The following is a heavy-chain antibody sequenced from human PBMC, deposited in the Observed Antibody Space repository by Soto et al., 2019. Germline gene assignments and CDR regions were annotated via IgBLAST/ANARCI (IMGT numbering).Heavy chain of an antibody. CDR3: ARDRTRNYGMDV. J-gene: IGHJ6*02. CDR1: GVSVSSGGYS. CDR2: MYYSGSM. V-gene: IGHV4-31*03. Sequence: PSETLSLTCTVSGVSVSSGGYSWTWIRQHPGKGLEWIGYMYYSGSMYSNPSLKNRVTISVDTSKNQISLKLRSVTVADTAVYYCARDRTRNYGMDVRCGGTTVTVSS.